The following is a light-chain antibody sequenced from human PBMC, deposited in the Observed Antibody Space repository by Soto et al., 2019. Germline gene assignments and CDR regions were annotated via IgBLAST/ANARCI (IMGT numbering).Light chain of an antibody. CDR3: QQYNKWTLT. CDR2: DXS. V-gene: IGKV3-15*01. Sequence: EIVMTQSPSTLSVSPWEGATISFRASQGIFDTLACYQQKPGQTPRLLVYDXSIRAAGGPARFSGTGSGTEFTPTISSLQSEDCAVYYCQQYNKWTLTFGQGTRLEIK. CDR1: QGIFDT. J-gene: IGKJ5*01.